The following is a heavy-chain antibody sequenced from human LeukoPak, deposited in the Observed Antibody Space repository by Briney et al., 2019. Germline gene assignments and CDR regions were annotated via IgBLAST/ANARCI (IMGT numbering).Heavy chain of an antibody. J-gene: IGHJ6*03. CDR2: ISSSGTLI. D-gene: IGHD2-2*02. Sequence: TGGSLRLSCAASGFTFSDYYMSWIRQAPGKGLEWVSYISSSGTLIYYADSVKGRFTISRDNAKNSLYLQMNSLRAEDTAVYYCAGEPDRYLSYYMDVWGKGTTVTISS. CDR3: AGEPDRYLSYYMDV. CDR1: GFTFSDYY. V-gene: IGHV3-11*01.